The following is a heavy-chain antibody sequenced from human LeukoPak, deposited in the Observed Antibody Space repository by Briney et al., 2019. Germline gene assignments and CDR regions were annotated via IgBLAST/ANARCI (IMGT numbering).Heavy chain of an antibody. CDR3: AKVDYYDSSGNYPNWFDP. D-gene: IGHD3-22*01. Sequence: GGSLRLSCAASGFTFNSYAMSWVRQAPGKGLEWVSTISDSGGSTYYADSLKGRFTISRDNYKNTLYLQMNSLRAEDTAVYYCAKVDYYDSSGNYPNWFDPWGQGTLVTVSS. CDR2: ISDSGGST. CDR1: GFTFNSYA. J-gene: IGHJ5*02. V-gene: IGHV3-23*01.